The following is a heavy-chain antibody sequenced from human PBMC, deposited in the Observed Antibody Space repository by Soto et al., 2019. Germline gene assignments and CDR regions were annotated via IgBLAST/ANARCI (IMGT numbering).Heavy chain of an antibody. CDR3: AAGCGRLRDY. Sequence: QLQLQESGSGLVKPSQTLSLTCAVSGGSISSGGYSWSWIRQPPGKGLEWIGYIYHSGSTYYNPSLKSRVNISVNRSKNRFSLQLSSVIASDTAVYYGAAGCGRLRDYWGQGTLVTVSS. CDR2: IYHSGST. J-gene: IGHJ4*02. D-gene: IGHD4-17*01. CDR1: GGSISSGGYS. V-gene: IGHV4-30-2*01.